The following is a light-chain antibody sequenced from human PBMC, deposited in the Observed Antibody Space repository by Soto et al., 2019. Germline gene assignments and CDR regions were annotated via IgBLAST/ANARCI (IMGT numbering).Light chain of an antibody. V-gene: IGLV2-14*01. CDR2: DVS. Sequence: QCVLTQPASVSGSPGQSITISCTGTSSDVGGYNYVSWYQQHPGKAPKLMIYDVSNRPSGVSNHFSGSKSGNTASLTISGLQAEDEADYYCSSYTSSSTLYVFGTGTKVTVL. J-gene: IGLJ1*01. CDR3: SSYTSSSTLYV. CDR1: SSDVGGYNY.